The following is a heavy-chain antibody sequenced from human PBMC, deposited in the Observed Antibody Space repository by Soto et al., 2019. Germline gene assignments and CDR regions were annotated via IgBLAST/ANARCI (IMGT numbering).Heavy chain of an antibody. D-gene: IGHD3-10*01. CDR1: GDIFTNFD. J-gene: IGHJ5*02. Sequence: QVQLVQPGAEVRKPGASVKVSCKASGDIFTNFDFNWVRQATGQGLEWIGWMRANSGDTGHDQKFQGRVSMTRDTSMSTAYMELSSLRAEYTDVYYCARYIYGQGFKAWGQGTLVFVSS. CDR2: MRANSGDT. V-gene: IGHV1-8*01. CDR3: ARYIYGQGFKA.